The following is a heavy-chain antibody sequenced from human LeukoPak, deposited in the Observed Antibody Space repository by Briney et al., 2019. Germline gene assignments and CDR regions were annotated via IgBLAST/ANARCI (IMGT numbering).Heavy chain of an antibody. CDR2: ISYDGSNK. J-gene: IGHJ4*02. V-gene: IGHV3-30*04. Sequence: GGSLRLSCAASGFTFSSYAMHWVRQAPGKGLEWVAVISYDGSNKYYADSVKGRFTISRDNSKNTLYLQMNSLRAEDTAVYYCAREITYYDFWSGYYTRPQGNDYWGQGTLVTVSS. D-gene: IGHD3-3*01. CDR1: GFTFSSYA. CDR3: AREITYYDFWSGYYTRPQGNDY.